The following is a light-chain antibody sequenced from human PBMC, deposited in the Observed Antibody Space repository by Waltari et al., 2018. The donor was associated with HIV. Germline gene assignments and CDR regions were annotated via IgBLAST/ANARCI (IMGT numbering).Light chain of an antibody. CDR2: GAS. CDR1: QSVSSN. CDR3: QRWET. Sequence: IVMTQSPATLSVSPGERATLSCRASQSVSSNLAWYQQIPGQAPRLLIYGASTSATGIPARCSGSGSGTEFTLTISSLQSEELAVYYCQRWETFGQGTKVEIK. J-gene: IGKJ1*01. V-gene: IGKV3-15*01.